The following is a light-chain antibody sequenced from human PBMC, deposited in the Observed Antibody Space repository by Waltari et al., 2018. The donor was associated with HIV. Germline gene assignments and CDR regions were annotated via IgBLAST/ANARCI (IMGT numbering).Light chain of an antibody. J-gene: IGLJ1*01. CDR2: GKN. Sequence: STELTQDPAVSVALGQTVRITCQGDSVRSYYASWYQQKPGPAPALVIYGKNNRPSGIPDRFSGSTSGNTASLTITGAQAEDEADYYCNSRDNSSKHYVFGSGTKVTVL. CDR3: NSRDNSSKHYV. V-gene: IGLV3-19*01. CDR1: SVRSYY.